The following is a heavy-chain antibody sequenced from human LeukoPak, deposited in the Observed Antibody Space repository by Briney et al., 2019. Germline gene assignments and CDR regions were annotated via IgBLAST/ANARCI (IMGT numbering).Heavy chain of an antibody. CDR2: IIPIFGTA. CDR1: GGTFSSYA. J-gene: IGHJ3*02. V-gene: IGHV1-69*01. D-gene: IGHD3-10*01. Sequence: AASVKVPCKASGGTFSSYAISWVRQAPGQGLEWVGGIIPIFGTANYAQKFQGRVTITADESTSTAYMELSSLRSEDTAVYYCARSPDRWTKTYYYGSGSYDAFDIWGQGTMVIVSS. CDR3: ARSPDRWTKTYYYGSGSYDAFDI.